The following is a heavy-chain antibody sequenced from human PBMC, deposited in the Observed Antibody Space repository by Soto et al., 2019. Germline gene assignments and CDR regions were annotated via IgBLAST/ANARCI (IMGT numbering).Heavy chain of an antibody. V-gene: IGHV1-18*01. CDR2: FNTYNGNT. Sequence: ASVKVSCKASGYTFSSYGITWVRQAPGQRLEWMGWFNTYNGNTNYAQKFQGRVTITRDTSASTAYMELSSLRSEDTAVYYCARSIVVVTALDYWGQGTLVTVSS. CDR1: GYTFSSYG. CDR3: ARSIVVVTALDY. D-gene: IGHD2-21*02. J-gene: IGHJ4*02.